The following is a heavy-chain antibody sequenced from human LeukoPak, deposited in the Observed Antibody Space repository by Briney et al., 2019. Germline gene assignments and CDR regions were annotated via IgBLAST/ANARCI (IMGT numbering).Heavy chain of an antibody. V-gene: IGHV3-7*01. CDR1: GYSFAIYW. CDR3: TKSEWVPKS. Sequence: GGSLRLSCAGSGYSFAIYWMSWVRQAPGKGLEWVANIKQDGTGTYYVDSVRGRFTVSRDNTKNSLYLQMNSLRAEDTAVYYCTKSEWVPKSWGQGTLVTVSS. J-gene: IGHJ4*02. CDR2: IKQDGTGT. D-gene: IGHD5-12*01.